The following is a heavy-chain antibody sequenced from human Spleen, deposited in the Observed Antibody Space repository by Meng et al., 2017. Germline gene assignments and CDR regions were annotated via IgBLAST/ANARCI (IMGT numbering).Heavy chain of an antibody. Sequence: GESLKISCAASGFTFSSYWMSWVRQAPGKGLEWVANIKQDGSEKYYVDSVKGRFTISRDNAKNSLYLQMNSLRAEDTAVYYCARGGPVLLWFGELFPNWFDPWGQGTRVTVAS. V-gene: IGHV3-7*01. CDR3: ARGGPVLLWFGELFPNWFDP. D-gene: IGHD3-10*01. J-gene: IGHJ5*02. CDR2: IKQDGSEK. CDR1: GFTFSSYW.